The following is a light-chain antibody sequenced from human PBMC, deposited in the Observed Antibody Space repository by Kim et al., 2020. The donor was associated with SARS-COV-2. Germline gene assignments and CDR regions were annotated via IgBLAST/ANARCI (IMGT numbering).Light chain of an antibody. V-gene: IGLV3-1*01. Sequence: SVSPGQPASITCSGDKLGDKYACWYQQKPGRSPVLVIYQDSKRPSGIPERFSGSNSGNTATLPISGTQAMDEADYYCQAWDSSPVVFGGGTQLTVL. CDR3: QAWDSSPVV. CDR2: QDS. J-gene: IGLJ2*01. CDR1: KLGDKY.